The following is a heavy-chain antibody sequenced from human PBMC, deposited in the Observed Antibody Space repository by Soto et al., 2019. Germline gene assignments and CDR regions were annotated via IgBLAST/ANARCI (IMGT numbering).Heavy chain of an antibody. CDR1: GFTFSSYS. CDR2: INSHGSST. D-gene: IGHD2-15*01. CDR3: VRTSLVVAAPTAEDY. Sequence: EVQLLESGGGLVQPGGSLRLSCAASGFTFSSYSLPWVRQAPGKGLVWVSRINSHGSSTSYADSVKGRFTISRDNAKKQLYSLMNSLRAEDTAVYYCVRTSLVVAAPTAEDYWGQGTLVTVSS. V-gene: IGHV3-74*02. J-gene: IGHJ4*02.